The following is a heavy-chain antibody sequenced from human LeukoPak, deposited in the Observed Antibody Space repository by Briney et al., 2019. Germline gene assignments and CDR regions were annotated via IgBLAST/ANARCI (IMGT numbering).Heavy chain of an antibody. D-gene: IGHD6-6*01. CDR3: AKDVFRSSSH. Sequence: SETLSLTCTVSGGSISTVDYSWSWIRQHPGKGLEWIGYIYYSGSTYYNPSLKSRITISADTPKNLFSLKLSSVTAADTAVYYCAKDVFRSSSHWGQGTLVTVSS. CDR1: GGSISTVDYS. CDR2: IYYSGST. J-gene: IGHJ4*02. V-gene: IGHV4-31*03.